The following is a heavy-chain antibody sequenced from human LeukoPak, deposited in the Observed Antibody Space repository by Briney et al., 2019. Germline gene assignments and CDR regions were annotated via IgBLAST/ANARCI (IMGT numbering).Heavy chain of an antibody. CDR1: GFTFSSYG. CDR2: ISPSSSTI. J-gene: IGHJ4*02. Sequence: GGSLRLSCAASGFTFSSYGMHWVRQAPGKGLEWVSYISPSSSTIYYADSGKGRFTISRDKAKNSLYLQMNSLRAEDTAVYYCAREHTPFGSGCTAAYWGQGTLVTVSS. V-gene: IGHV3-48*01. CDR3: AREHTPFGSGCTAAY. D-gene: IGHD6-19*01.